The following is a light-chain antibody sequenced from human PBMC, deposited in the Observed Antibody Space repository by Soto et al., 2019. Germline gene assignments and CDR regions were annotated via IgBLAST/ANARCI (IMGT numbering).Light chain of an antibody. V-gene: IGLV2-8*01. CDR1: TSDVGAYNY. Sequence: QSALTQPPSASGSPGPSVTISCTGTTSDVGAYNYVSWYQQHPGKAPKLIIYEVTKRPSGVPDRFSDSKSGNTASLTVSGLQAEDEADYYCCSYAGSNNFEVFGGGTQLTVL. CDR2: EVT. CDR3: CSYAGSNNFEV. J-gene: IGLJ2*01.